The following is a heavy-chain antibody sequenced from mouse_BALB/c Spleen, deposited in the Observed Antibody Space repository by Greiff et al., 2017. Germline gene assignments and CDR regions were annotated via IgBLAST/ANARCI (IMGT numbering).Heavy chain of an antibody. Sequence: VQLQQPGAELVKPGASVKLSCKASGYTFTSYWMHWVKQRPGQGLEWIGEINPSNGRTNYNEKFKSKATLTVDKSSSTAYMQLSSLTSEDSAVYYCASSYGYAMDYWGQGTSVTVSS. CDR3: ASSYGYAMDY. CDR2: INPSNGRT. D-gene: IGHD1-1*01. J-gene: IGHJ4*01. CDR1: GYTFTSYW. V-gene: IGHV1S81*02.